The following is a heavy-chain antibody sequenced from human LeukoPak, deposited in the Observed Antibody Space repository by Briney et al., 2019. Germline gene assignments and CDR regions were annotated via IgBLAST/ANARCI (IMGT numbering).Heavy chain of an antibody. J-gene: IGHJ3*02. Sequence: ASVKVSCKASGYTFTSYGISWVRQAPGQGLEWMGWISAYNGNTNYAQKLQGRVTMTTDTSTSTAYMELRSLRSDDTAVYYCARLVRGVIDDAFDIWGQGTMVTVSS. CDR2: ISAYNGNT. CDR3: ARLVRGVIDDAFDI. V-gene: IGHV1-18*01. CDR1: GYTFTSYG. D-gene: IGHD3-10*01.